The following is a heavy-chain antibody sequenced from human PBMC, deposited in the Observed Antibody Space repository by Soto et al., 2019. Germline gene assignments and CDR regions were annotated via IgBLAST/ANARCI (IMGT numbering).Heavy chain of an antibody. Sequence: GGSLRLSCAASGFTFSSYAMSWVRQAPGKGLEWVSAISGSGGSTYYADSVKGRFTISRDNSKNTLYLQMNSLRAEDTAVYYCAKESDYDFWSGYYTGYYYYGMDVWGQGTTVTVSS. CDR2: ISGSGGST. D-gene: IGHD3-3*01. CDR1: GFTFSSYA. V-gene: IGHV3-23*01. J-gene: IGHJ6*02. CDR3: AKESDYDFWSGYYTGYYYYGMDV.